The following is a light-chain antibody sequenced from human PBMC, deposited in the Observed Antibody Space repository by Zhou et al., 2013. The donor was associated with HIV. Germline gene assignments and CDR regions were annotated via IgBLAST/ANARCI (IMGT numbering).Light chain of an antibody. Sequence: DIQMTQSPSSLSASVGDRVTITCRASQGISNFLAWYQQKPGKVPKPLIYAASTLHSGVPSRFNGSGSGTDFTLTISGLQPEDVATYYCQRYNSAPWTFGQGTKVEIK. J-gene: IGKJ1*01. CDR3: QRYNSAPWT. V-gene: IGKV1-27*01. CDR1: QGISNF. CDR2: AAS.